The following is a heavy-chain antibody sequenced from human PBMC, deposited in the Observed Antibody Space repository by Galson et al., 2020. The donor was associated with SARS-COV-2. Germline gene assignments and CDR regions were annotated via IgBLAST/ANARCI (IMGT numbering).Heavy chain of an antibody. CDR2: FDLAYGDT. CDR1: GYSLTELS. Sequence: ASVTVSCKVSGYSLTELSMQWVRPAPGKGLEWMGGFDLAYGDTLYAQQFQGRVTVTEDTSADIAYMELRNLRSEDTAIYYCATAFAYQMLPLNLWGQGTLVTVSS. J-gene: IGHJ5*02. V-gene: IGHV1-24*01. CDR3: ATAFAYQMLPLNL. D-gene: IGHD2-2*01.